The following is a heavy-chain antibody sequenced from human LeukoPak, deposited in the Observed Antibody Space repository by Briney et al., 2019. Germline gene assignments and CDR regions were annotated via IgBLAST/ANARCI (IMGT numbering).Heavy chain of an antibody. V-gene: IGHV4-38-2*02. CDR3: ARGEGHSGYGLGY. Sequence: SETLSLTCTVSGGSIGSYYWSWIRQPPGKGLEWIGSIYHSGSTYYNPSLKSRVTISVDTSKNQFSLKLSSVTAADTAVYYCARGEGHSGYGLGYWGQGTLVTVSS. CDR1: GGSIGSYY. CDR2: IYHSGST. J-gene: IGHJ4*02. D-gene: IGHD5-12*01.